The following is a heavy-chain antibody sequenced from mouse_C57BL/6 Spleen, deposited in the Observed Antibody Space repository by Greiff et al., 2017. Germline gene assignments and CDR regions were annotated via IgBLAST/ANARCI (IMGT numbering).Heavy chain of an antibody. Sequence: EVMLVESEGGLVQPGSSMKLSCTASGFTFSDYYMAWVRQVPEKGLEWVANINYDGSSTYYLDSLKSRFIISRDNAKNILYLQMSRLKSEDTATYYCARSPYDGYYGEYFDYWGQGTTLTVSS. CDR2: INYDGSST. V-gene: IGHV5-16*01. D-gene: IGHD2-3*01. CDR1: GFTFSDYY. CDR3: ARSPYDGYYGEYFDY. J-gene: IGHJ2*01.